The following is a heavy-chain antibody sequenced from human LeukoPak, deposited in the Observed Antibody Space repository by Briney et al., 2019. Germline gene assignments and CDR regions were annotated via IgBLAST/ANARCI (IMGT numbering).Heavy chain of an antibody. CDR3: TRVPGYSYGLYYYYYYYMDV. D-gene: IGHD5-18*01. J-gene: IGHJ6*03. CDR2: IRSKAYGGTT. CDR1: GFTFGDYA. V-gene: IGHV3-49*04. Sequence: GSLRLSCTASGFTFGDYAMSWVRQAPGKGLEWVGFIRSKAYGGTTEYAASVKGRFTISRDDSKSIAYLQMNSLKTEDTAVYYCTRVPGYSYGLYYYYYYYMDVWGKGTTVTISS.